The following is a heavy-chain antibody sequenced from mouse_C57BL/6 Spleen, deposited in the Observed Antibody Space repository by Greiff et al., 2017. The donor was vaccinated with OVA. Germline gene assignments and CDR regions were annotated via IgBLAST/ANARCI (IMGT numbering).Heavy chain of an antibody. CDR3: AREGPPYAMDY. V-gene: IGHV3-6*01. Sequence: EVKVEESGPGLVKPSQSLSLTCSVTGYSITSGYYWNWIRQFPGNKLEWMGYISYDGSNNYNPSLKNRISITRDPSKNQFFLKLNSVTTEDTATYYCAREGPPYAMDYWGQGTSVTVSS. CDR2: ISYDGSN. D-gene: IGHD3-3*01. CDR1: GYSITSGYY. J-gene: IGHJ4*01.